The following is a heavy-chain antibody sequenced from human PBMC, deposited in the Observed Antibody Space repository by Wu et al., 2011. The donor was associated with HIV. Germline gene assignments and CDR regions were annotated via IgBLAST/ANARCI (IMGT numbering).Heavy chain of an antibody. CDR2: INPNSGDT. D-gene: IGHD3-10*01. V-gene: IGHV1-2*02. CDR3: ARERGVRGQVWLDV. Sequence: AEVKKPGASVKVSCRASGYTFSAYYMHWVRQAPGQGLEWMGWINPNSGDTDYAQKFQGRVTMTRDTSINTAYMELISLISDDTAVYYCARERGVRGQVWLDVWGQGTTVTVSS. CDR1: GYTFSAYY. J-gene: IGHJ6*02.